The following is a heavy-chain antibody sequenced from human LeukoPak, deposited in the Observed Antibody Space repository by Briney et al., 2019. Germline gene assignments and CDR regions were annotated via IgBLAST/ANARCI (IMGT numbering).Heavy chain of an antibody. V-gene: IGHV3-30-3*01. Sequence: PGGSLRLSCAASGFTFSSYAMHWVRQAPGKGLEWVAVISYDGSNKYYADSVKGRFTISRDNSKNTLYLQMNSLRAEDTAVYYCARDLRGITIFGVVIMDYYYGMDVWSQGTTVTVSS. CDR3: ARDLRGITIFGVVIMDYYYGMDV. CDR1: GFTFSSYA. CDR2: ISYDGSNK. J-gene: IGHJ6*02. D-gene: IGHD3-3*01.